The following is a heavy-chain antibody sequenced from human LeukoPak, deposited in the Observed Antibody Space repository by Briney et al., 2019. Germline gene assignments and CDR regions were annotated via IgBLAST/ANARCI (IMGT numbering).Heavy chain of an antibody. CDR3: ARHLRPSVWFGELLHWFDP. J-gene: IGHJ5*02. CDR2: IYHTGST. Sequence: KSSETLSLTCTVSGGSITGYYWSWIRQPPGKRLEWIGYIYHTGSTNYNPSLKSRVTISVDTSKNQFSLKLTSVTAADTAVYYCARHLRPSVWFGELLHWFDPWGQGTLVTVSS. V-gene: IGHV4-59*08. CDR1: GGSITGYY. D-gene: IGHD3-10*01.